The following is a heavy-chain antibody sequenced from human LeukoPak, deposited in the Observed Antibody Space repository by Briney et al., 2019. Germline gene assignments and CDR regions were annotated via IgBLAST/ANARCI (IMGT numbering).Heavy chain of an antibody. CDR1: GFTFSSDW. Sequence: GGSLRLSCAASGFTFSSDWMIWVRQAPGKGLEWVANIKPDEGEKYYVDSVKGRFTVSRDNAKNSLYLQMNSLRAEDAALYYCTRDMGGEGDYWGQGTLVTVSS. CDR2: IKPDEGEK. D-gene: IGHD3-16*01. V-gene: IGHV3-7*03. CDR3: TRDMGGEGDY. J-gene: IGHJ4*02.